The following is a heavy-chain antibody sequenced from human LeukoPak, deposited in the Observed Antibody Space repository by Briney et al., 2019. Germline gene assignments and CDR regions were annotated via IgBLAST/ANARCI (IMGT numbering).Heavy chain of an antibody. CDR3: AKMNVLTGYYTPNFDF. CDR1: VFTFSRYA. V-gene: IGHV3-23*01. J-gene: IGHJ4*02. D-gene: IGHD3-9*01. Sequence: GGCLRLSCAASVFTFSRYAMSWVRHAPRKGREWVSVVSVSGSSTDYADSLKARFTFPRDNSKNTLYLQMSSLSAEDTAVYYCAKMNVLTGYYTPNFDFWGQGTVVTVSS. CDR2: VSVSGSST.